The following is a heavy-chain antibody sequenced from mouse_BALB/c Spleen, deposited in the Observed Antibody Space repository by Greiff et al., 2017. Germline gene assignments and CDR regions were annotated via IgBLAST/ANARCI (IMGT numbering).Heavy chain of an antibody. J-gene: IGHJ4*01. CDR2: ISSGGST. Sequence: EVKLVESGGGLVKPGGSLKLSCAASGFTFSSYAMSWVRQIPEKRLEWVASISSGGSTYYPDSVKGRFTISRDNARNILYLQMSSLRSEDTAMYYCARYYGNHYAMDYWGQGTSVTVSS. V-gene: IGHV5-6-5*01. D-gene: IGHD2-1*01. CDR3: ARYYGNHYAMDY. CDR1: GFTFSSYA.